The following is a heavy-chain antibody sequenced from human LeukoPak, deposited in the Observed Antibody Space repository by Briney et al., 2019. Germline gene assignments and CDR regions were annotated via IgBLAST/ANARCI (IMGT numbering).Heavy chain of an antibody. J-gene: IGHJ6*02. D-gene: IGHD6-19*01. CDR1: GFTFSRYG. CDR2: ISSDGTNK. V-gene: IGHV3-30*18. CDR3: AKDPIAVAGNNYYRMDV. Sequence: GGSLRLSCAASGFTFSRYGMYWVRQDPGKGLEWVAVISSDGTNKYYADSVKGRFTISRDNSKNTLYLQMNSLRAEDTAVYYCAKDPIAVAGNNYYRMDVWGQGTTVSVSS.